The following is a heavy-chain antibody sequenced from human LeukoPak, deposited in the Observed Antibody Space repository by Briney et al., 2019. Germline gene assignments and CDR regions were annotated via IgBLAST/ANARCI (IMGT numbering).Heavy chain of an antibody. Sequence: GGSLRLSCAASGFTFSSYTMNWVRQAPGKGLEWVSSISSSSTYIHYADSVKGRFTISRDNAKNSLYLQMNSLRAEDTAVYYCAREQIAVAVRGGFDIWGQGTMVTVSS. D-gene: IGHD6-19*01. CDR3: AREQIAVAVRGGFDI. CDR1: GFTFSSYT. J-gene: IGHJ3*02. CDR2: ISSSSTYI. V-gene: IGHV3-21*01.